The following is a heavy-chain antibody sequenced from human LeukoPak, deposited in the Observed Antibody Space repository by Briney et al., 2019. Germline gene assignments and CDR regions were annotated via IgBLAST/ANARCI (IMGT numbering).Heavy chain of an antibody. CDR3: ATVPAALIFDY. Sequence: ASVKVSCKASGYTFTSYGISWVRQAPGQGLEWMGWISAYNGNANYAQKLQGRVTMTTDTSTSTAYMELRSLRSDDTAVYYCATVPAALIFDYWGQGTLVTVSS. D-gene: IGHD2-2*01. J-gene: IGHJ4*02. CDR1: GYTFTSYG. CDR2: ISAYNGNA. V-gene: IGHV1-18*01.